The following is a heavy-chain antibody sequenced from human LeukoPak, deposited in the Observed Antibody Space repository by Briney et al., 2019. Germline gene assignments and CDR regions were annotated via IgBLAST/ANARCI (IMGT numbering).Heavy chain of an antibody. CDR2: ISASGHST. D-gene: IGHD3-3*01. CDR3: VLQPPRYDFWSGSVNGKPTSLSLDYWFDP. J-gene: IGHJ5*02. CDR1: GFTFSSYA. V-gene: IGHV3-23*01. Sequence: QTGGSLRLSYAASGFTFSSYAMSWVRQAPGKGLDWVSTISASGHSTYYADSVKGRFTISRDNSKNTLSLQMNSLSAEDTAVYCCVLQPPRYDFWSGSVNGKPTSLSLDYWFDPWGQGTLVTVSS.